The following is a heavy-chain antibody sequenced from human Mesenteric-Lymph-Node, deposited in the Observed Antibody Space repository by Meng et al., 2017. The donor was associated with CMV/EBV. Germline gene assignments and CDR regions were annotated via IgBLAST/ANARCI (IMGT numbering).Heavy chain of an antibody. J-gene: IGHJ4*02. Sequence: GGSLRLSCAASGFTFSSYWMHWVRQAPGKGLVWVSRINSDGTSTRNADSVRGRFTISRDNAKNTLYLQMSSLRAEDTAVYYCARLDYYGSGNYLDHWGQGTLVTVSS. CDR2: INSDGTST. CDR1: GFTFSSYW. D-gene: IGHD3-10*01. CDR3: ARLDYYGSGNYLDH. V-gene: IGHV3-74*01.